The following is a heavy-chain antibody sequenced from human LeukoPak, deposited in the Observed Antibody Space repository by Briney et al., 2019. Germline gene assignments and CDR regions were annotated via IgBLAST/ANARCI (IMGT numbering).Heavy chain of an antibody. D-gene: IGHD3-3*01. CDR2: ISYDGSNK. CDR3: ARDRGYYDFWSGLYYFDY. Sequence: GRSLRLSCAASGFTFSSYAMHWVRQAPGKGLEWVAVISYDGSNKYYADSVKGRFTISRDNSKNTLYLQMNSLRAEDTAVYYCARDRGYYDFWSGLYYFDYWGQGTLVTVSS. CDR1: GFTFSSYA. V-gene: IGHV3-30-3*01. J-gene: IGHJ4*02.